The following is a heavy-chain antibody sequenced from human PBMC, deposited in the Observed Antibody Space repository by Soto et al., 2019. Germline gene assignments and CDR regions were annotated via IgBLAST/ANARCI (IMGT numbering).Heavy chain of an antibody. Sequence: GGSLRLSCAASGFTVSDNYMSWVRQAPGKGLEWVSVIYSGGSTYYADSVKGRFTISRDNSKNTLYLQMNSLRAEDTAVYYCARDPLYYYGSGSYLDYWGQGTLVTVSS. D-gene: IGHD3-10*01. CDR1: GFTVSDNY. V-gene: IGHV3-53*01. CDR2: IYSGGST. J-gene: IGHJ4*02. CDR3: ARDPLYYYGSGSYLDY.